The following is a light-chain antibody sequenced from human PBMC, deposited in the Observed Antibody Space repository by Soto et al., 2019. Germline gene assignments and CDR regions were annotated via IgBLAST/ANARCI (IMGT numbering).Light chain of an antibody. CDR1: NIGSKI. V-gene: IGLV3-21*02. CDR2: DDD. CDR3: QVWVGPSERI. Sequence: SYVLTQPPSVSVAPGQTATITCGGDNIGSKIVRWYQHNPGQAPVLVVHDDDDRSSGIPERFSGSNSGQTATLTISRVEAGDEADYYCQVWVGPSERIFGGGTKVTVL. J-gene: IGLJ2*01.